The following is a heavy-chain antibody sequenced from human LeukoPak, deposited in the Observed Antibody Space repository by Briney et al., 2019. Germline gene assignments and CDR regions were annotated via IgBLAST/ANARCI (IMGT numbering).Heavy chain of an antibody. D-gene: IGHD6-19*01. CDR1: GYSISSGYY. Sequence: PSETLSLTCTVSGYSISSGYYWGWIRQPPGKGLEWIGSIYHSGSTYYNPSLKSRVTISVDTSKNQFSLKLSSVTDADTAVYYCARLSSGDGVPLDYWGQGTLVTVSS. V-gene: IGHV4-38-2*02. J-gene: IGHJ4*02. CDR2: IYHSGST. CDR3: ARLSSGDGVPLDY.